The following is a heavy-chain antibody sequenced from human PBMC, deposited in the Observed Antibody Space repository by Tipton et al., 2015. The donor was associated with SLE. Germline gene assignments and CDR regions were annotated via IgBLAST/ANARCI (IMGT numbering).Heavy chain of an antibody. CDR2: IYYRGST. J-gene: IGHJ5*02. CDR1: GGSISSYY. V-gene: IGHV4-59*08. Sequence: LRLSCTVSGGSISSYYWSWIRQPPGKGLEWIGYIYYRGSTNYNPSLKSRVTISVDTSKNQFSLKLSSVTAADTAVYYCARIPDWFDPWGQGTLVTVSS. CDR3: ARIPDWFDP.